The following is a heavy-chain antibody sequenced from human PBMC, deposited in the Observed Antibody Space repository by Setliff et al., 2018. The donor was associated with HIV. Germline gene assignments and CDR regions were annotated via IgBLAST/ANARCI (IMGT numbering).Heavy chain of an antibody. Sequence: LRLSCAASGFTFSDYYMSWIRQAPGKGLKWVSYISSSSSYTNYADSVKGRFTISRDNAKNSLYLQMNSLRAEDTAVYYCARVPQVRFPSYSYYGLDIWGQGTTVTVSS. CDR2: ISSSSSYT. J-gene: IGHJ6*02. D-gene: IGHD2-21*01. CDR3: ARVPQVRFPSYSYYGLDI. CDR1: GFTFSDYY. V-gene: IGHV3-11*05.